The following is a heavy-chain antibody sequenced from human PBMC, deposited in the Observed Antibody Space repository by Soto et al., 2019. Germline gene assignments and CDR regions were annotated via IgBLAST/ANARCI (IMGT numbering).Heavy chain of an antibody. J-gene: IGHJ6*02. V-gene: IGHV4-61*01. CDR1: GGSVSSGSYY. Sequence: SETLSLTCTVSGGSVSSGSYYWSWIRQPPGKGLEWIGYIYYSGSTNYNPSLKSRVTISVDTSKNQFSLKLSSVTAADTAVYYCARGTRYYDSSGYYHYYYYYGMDVWGQETTVTVSS. D-gene: IGHD3-22*01. CDR2: IYYSGST. CDR3: ARGTRYYDSSGYYHYYYYYGMDV.